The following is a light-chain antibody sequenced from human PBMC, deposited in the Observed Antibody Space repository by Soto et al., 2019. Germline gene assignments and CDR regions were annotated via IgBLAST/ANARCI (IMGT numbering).Light chain of an antibody. CDR3: LQYNSYPYT. V-gene: IGKV1-5*03. CDR1: QSISSW. CDR2: KAS. Sequence: DIQMTQSPSTLSASVGDRVTITCRASQSISSWLAWYQQKPGKAPKLLIYKASSLETGVPSRFSGSGSGTDFTLTISSLQPDDFATYYCLQYNSYPYTFGQGTKLEIK. J-gene: IGKJ2*01.